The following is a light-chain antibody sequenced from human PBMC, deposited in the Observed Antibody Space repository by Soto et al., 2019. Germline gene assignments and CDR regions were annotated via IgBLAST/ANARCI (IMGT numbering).Light chain of an antibody. J-gene: IGLJ1*01. CDR3: QVWDSSTDQLYV. Sequence: SYELTQPPSVSVAPGQTARIPCGGDNIGSKSVYWYQQKPGQAPVVVVYDGSDRPSGIPERFSGSISWNTATLTISRVEAGDEADYYCQVWDSSTDQLYVFGTGTKVTVL. V-gene: IGLV3-21*02. CDR1: NIGSKS. CDR2: DGS.